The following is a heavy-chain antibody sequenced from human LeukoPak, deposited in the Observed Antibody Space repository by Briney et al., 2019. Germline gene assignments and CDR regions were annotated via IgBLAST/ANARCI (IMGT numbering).Heavy chain of an antibody. CDR2: IYPGDSDT. CDR3: ARLDTAMVASWDAFDI. CDR1: GYSFTSYW. J-gene: IGHJ3*02. D-gene: IGHD5-18*01. V-gene: IGHV5-51*01. Sequence: GESLKISCKGSGYSFTSYWIGWVRQMPGKGLEWRGIIYPGDSDTRYSPSFQGQVTISADKSISTAYLQWSSLKASDTAMYYCARLDTAMVASWDAFDIWGQGTMVTVSS.